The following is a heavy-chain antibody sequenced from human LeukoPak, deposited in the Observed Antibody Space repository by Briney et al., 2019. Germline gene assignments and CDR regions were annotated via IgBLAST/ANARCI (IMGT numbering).Heavy chain of an antibody. D-gene: IGHD3-16*02. J-gene: IGHJ4*02. CDR1: GGSISSSSYY. CDR2: IYYSGST. Sequence: PSETLSLTCTVSGGSISSSSYYWGWIRQPPGKGLEWIGRIYYSGSTYYNPSLKSRVTISVDTSKNQFSLKLSSVTAADAAVYYCARSRMITFGGVIVKGYYFDYWGQGTLVTVSS. CDR3: ARSRMITFGGVIVKGYYFDY. V-gene: IGHV4-39*07.